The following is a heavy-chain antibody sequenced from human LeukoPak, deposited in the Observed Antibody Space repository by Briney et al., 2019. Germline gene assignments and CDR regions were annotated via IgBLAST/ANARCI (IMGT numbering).Heavy chain of an antibody. CDR1: GFTFRDYN. CDR2: INTGGGSI. D-gene: IGHD2-21*02. J-gene: IGHJ4*02. V-gene: IGHV3-11*04. CDR3: ARTSTDCLDC. Sequence: GGSLRLSCAASGFTFRDYNMSWIRQVPGKGLEYISDINTGGGSIYYAGSVKGRFTTSRDNGKNSLYLQMNNVRAEDTAVYYCARTSTDCLDCWGQGTLVTVSS.